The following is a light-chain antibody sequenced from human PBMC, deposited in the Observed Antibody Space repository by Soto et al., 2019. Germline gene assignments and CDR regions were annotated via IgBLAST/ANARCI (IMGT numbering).Light chain of an antibody. J-gene: IGKJ1*01. CDR1: QSVTSS. CDR2: DVS. V-gene: IGKV3-11*01. CDR3: QQYNNWPRT. Sequence: EIVLTQSPATLSLSPGDRATLSCRASQSVTSSLAWFQQKPGQAPRLLIYDVSRRATAIPARFSGSGSGTDFTLTISSLEPEDFAVYYCQQYNNWPRTFGQGTKVEIK.